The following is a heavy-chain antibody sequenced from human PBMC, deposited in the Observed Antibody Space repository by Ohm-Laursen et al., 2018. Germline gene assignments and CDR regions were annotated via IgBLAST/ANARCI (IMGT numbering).Heavy chain of an antibody. CDR1: GASINSGDYW. D-gene: IGHD5-12*01. CDR3: ARSYEYYYYGMDV. CDR2: IYYSGST. V-gene: IGHV4-61*08. J-gene: IGHJ6*02. Sequence: SETLSLTCTVSGASINSGDYWWSWIRQHPGKGLEWIGYIYYSGSTNYNPSLKSRVTISVDTSKNQFSLKLSSVTAADTAVYYCARSYEYYYYGMDVWGQGTTVTVSS.